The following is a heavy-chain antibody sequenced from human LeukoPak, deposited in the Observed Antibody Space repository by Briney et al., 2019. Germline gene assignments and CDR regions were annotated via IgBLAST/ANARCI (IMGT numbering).Heavy chain of an antibody. D-gene: IGHD4-23*01. CDR2: INPSGGST. CDR1: GYTFTSYY. CDR3: ARATRGNTPDY. V-gene: IGHV1-46*01. J-gene: IGHJ4*02. Sequence: ASVKVSCKASGYTFTSYYIHWLRQAPGQGLEWMGIINPSGGSTIYAQKFQGRVTMTRDTSTSTVYMELSSLRSEDTAVYYCARATRGNTPDYWGQGTLVTVSS.